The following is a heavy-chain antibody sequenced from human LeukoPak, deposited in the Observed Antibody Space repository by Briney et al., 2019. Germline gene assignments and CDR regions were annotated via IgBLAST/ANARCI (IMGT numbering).Heavy chain of an antibody. CDR3: TRDQGGASKGRAFDV. CDR1: GDSVSSNTAG. D-gene: IGHD1-26*01. J-gene: IGHJ3*01. V-gene: IGHV6-1*01. CDR2: TYYRSNWGN. Sequence: SQTLSLTCAISGDSVSSNTAGWSWIRQSPSRGLEWLGRTYYRSNWGNDYAVSVKSRITIVPDTPKNQFSPQLNSVTPDDTAVYYCTRDQGGASKGRAFDVWGQGTLVTVSS.